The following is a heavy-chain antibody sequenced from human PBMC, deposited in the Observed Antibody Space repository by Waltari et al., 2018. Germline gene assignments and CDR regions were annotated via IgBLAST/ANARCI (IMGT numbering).Heavy chain of an antibody. Sequence: QVQLVQSGAEVKKHGSSVKVSCKASGGPFSSYAISWLRQAPGQGLEWMGGIIPSFGTANYAQKFQGRVTSTADDSTSTAYMELSSLRSEDTAVYYCARERGAARVFDYWGQGTLVTVSS. V-gene: IGHV1-69*01. CDR2: IIPSFGTA. CDR3: ARERGAARVFDY. J-gene: IGHJ4*02. D-gene: IGHD6-6*01. CDR1: GGPFSSYA.